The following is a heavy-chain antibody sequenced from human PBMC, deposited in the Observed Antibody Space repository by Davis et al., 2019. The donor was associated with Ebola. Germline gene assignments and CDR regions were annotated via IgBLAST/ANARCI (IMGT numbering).Heavy chain of an antibody. CDR2: IGDNGRTT. D-gene: IGHD3-16*01. CDR1: GFTFSSHG. Sequence: PGGSLRLSCAASGFTFSSHGMHWVRQAPGKGLEWVAVIGDNGRTTFYADSAKGRFTLSRDNFKNTLDLQMNSLRPEDTAVYHCAKEGAWGNWYLDLWGRGTLVTVSS. J-gene: IGHJ2*01. CDR3: AKEGAWGNWYLDL. V-gene: IGHV3-30*18.